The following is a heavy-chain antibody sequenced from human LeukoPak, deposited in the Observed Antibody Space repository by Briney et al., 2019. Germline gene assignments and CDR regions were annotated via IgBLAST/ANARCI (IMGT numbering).Heavy chain of an antibody. D-gene: IGHD6-13*01. CDR2: ISSSSSYI. CDR1: GFTFSSYS. V-gene: IGHV3-21*01. Sequence: GGSLRPSCAASGFTFSSYSMNWVRQAPGKGLEWVSSISSSSSYIYYADSVKGRFTISRDNAKNSLYLQMNSLRAEDTAVYYCARDSGYSSSWYDYWGQGTLVTVSS. J-gene: IGHJ4*02. CDR3: ARDSGYSSSWYDY.